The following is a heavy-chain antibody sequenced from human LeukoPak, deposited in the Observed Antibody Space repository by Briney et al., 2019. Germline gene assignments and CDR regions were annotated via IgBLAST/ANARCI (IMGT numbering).Heavy chain of an antibody. CDR2: IYYSGST. D-gene: IGHD3-22*01. CDR3: ASYYDSSGYYGDY. J-gene: IGHJ4*02. V-gene: IGHV4-59*12. Sequence: SETLSLTCTVSGGSISSYYWSWIRQPPGKGLEWIGYIYYSGSTYYNPSLKSRVTISVDTSKNQFSLKLSSVTAADTAVYYCASYYDSSGYYGDYWGQGTLVTVSS. CDR1: GGSISSYY.